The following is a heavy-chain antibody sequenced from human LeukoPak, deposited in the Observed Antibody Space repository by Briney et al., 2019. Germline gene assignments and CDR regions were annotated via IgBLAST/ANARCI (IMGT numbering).Heavy chain of an antibody. J-gene: IGHJ6*03. V-gene: IGHV3-74*03. CDR3: ATGGGWVPSFGVVTHIDV. Sequence: PGGSLRLSCAASGFTFSGYWMHWVRQGPEKGRELVSRMDNDGHGILYADSVKGRFTTSRDNAKNTLYLQMNSLRFEDTAVYYCATGGGWVPSFGVVTHIDVWGKGTTVTVSS. D-gene: IGHD3-3*01. CDR2: MDNDGHGI. CDR1: GFTFSGYW.